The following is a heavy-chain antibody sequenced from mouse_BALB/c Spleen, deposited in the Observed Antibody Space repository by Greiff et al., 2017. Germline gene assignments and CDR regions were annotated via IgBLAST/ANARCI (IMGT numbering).Heavy chain of an antibody. D-gene: IGHD2-4*01. CDR1: GFNIKDTY. J-gene: IGHJ4*01. CDR3: AFIYYDYDGYAMDY. Sequence: EVQLQESGAELVKPGASVKLSCTASGFNIKDTYMHWVKQRPEQGLEWIGRIDPANGNTKYDPKFQGKATITADTSSNTAYLQLSSLTSEDTAVYYCAFIYYDYDGYAMDYWGQGTSVTVSS. CDR2: IDPANGNT. V-gene: IGHV14-3*02.